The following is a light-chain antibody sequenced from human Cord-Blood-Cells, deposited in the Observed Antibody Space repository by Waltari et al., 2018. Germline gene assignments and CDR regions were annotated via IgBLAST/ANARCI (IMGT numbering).Light chain of an antibody. CDR3: SSYTSSSTWV. J-gene: IGLJ3*02. CDR1: SSDVGGYNY. CDR2: DVS. Sequence: QSALTQPASVSGSPGQSITISCTGTSSDVGGYNYVSWYQQHPGKAPKLMIYDVSNRPSGVSNRCSGSESGNTASLTISGLQADDEADYYCSSYTSSSTWVFGGGTKLTVL. V-gene: IGLV2-14*03.